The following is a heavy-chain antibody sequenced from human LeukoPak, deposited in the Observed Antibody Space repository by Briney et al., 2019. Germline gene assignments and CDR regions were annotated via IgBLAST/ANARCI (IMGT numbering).Heavy chain of an antibody. J-gene: IGHJ4*02. CDR1: GGSLSSYY. D-gene: IGHD6-13*01. CDR2: IYYSGSA. V-gene: IGHV4-59*01. Sequence: SETLSLTCTVSGGSLSSYYWSWIRQPPGKGLEWIGYIYYSGSAKYIPSLKSRVTISVDTSKNQFSLKLSSVTAGDTAVYYCARAPGIAAAGTHFDFWGQGTLVTVSS. CDR3: ARAPGIAAAGTHFDF.